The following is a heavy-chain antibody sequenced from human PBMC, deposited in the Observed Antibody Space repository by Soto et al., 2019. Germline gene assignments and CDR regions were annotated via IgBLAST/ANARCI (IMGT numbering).Heavy chain of an antibody. Sequence: ASVKGACKASGYTFPSYGISWVRQAPGQGLEWMGWISAYNGNTNYAQKLQGRVTMTTDTSTSTAYMELRSLRSDDTAVYYCARDPRDSSGYYYAGDYYYYGMDVWGQGTTVTVSS. CDR3: ARDPRDSSGYYYAGDYYYYGMDV. CDR2: ISAYNGNT. D-gene: IGHD3-22*01. CDR1: GYTFPSYG. V-gene: IGHV1-18*01. J-gene: IGHJ6*02.